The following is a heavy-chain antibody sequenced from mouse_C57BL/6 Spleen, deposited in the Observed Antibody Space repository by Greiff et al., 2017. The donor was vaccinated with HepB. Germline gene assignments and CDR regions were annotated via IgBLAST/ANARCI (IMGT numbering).Heavy chain of an antibody. V-gene: IGHV14-2*01. J-gene: IGHJ2*01. D-gene: IGHD1-1*01. CDR1: GFNIIDYY. CDR3: ARDYGSSYFDY. CDR2: IDPEDGET. Sequence: EVQLVESGAELVKPGASVKLSCTASGFNIIDYYMHWVKQRTEQGLEWIGRIDPEDGETKYAPKFQGEATITADTSSNTAYLQLSSLTSEDTAVYYCARDYGSSYFDYWGQGTTLTVSS.